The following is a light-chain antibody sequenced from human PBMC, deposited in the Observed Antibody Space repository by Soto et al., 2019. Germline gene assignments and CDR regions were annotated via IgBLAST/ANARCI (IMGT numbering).Light chain of an antibody. V-gene: IGKV3-15*01. CDR1: QSISTE. CDR2: SAS. J-gene: IGKJ2*01. Sequence: EIVMTQSPATLSVSPGERATLSCRASQSISTELAWYQQKPGQPPRLLIYSASTRATGVPARFTGSGSGSDFTLTISGLQSEDFAFYYCQQGHNWPLTFGQGTRLEI. CDR3: QQGHNWPLT.